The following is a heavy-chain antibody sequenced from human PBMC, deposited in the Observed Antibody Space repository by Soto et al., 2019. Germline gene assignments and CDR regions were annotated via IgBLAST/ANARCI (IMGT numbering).Heavy chain of an antibody. V-gene: IGHV3-15*07. CDR2: IKSKTDGGTT. CDR1: GFTFSNAW. J-gene: IGHJ6*02. D-gene: IGHD3-3*01. Sequence: GGSLRLSCAASGFTFSNAWMNWVRQAPGKGLEWVGRIKSKTDGGTTDYAAPVKGRFTISRDDSKNTLYLQMNSLKTEDTAVYYCTTAHHVLRFLEWLAPSLYYGMDVWGQGTTVTVSS. CDR3: TTAHHVLRFLEWLAPSLYYGMDV.